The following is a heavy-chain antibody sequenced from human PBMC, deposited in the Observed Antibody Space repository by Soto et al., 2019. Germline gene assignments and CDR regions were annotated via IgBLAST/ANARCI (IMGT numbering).Heavy chain of an antibody. D-gene: IGHD7-27*01. CDR3: ARHSKKAGDFDYCYVMDV. CDR2: IYYRGNT. V-gene: IGHV4-59*08. J-gene: IGHJ6*02. Sequence: QVQLQESGPGLVKPSETLSLTCTLSGGSISPYYWSWIRQPPGKGLEWIGDIYYRGNTNYNPSLESRVNRPLDTSKFKFSLKLSLLTAADTVVYYGARHSKKAGDFDYCYVMDVWGHGTMVTVS. CDR1: GGSISPYY.